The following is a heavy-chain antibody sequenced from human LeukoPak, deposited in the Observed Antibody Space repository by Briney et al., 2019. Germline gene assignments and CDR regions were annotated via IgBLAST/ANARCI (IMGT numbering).Heavy chain of an antibody. Sequence: PGESLKISCKVSGYSFTTYWIGWVRQMPGKGLEWMGFIYPGDSDTRYSPSFQGQVTISADKSISTAYPRWSSLKASDTAMYFCASLPYSSSSFDYWGQGTLVTVSS. J-gene: IGHJ4*02. CDR3: ASLPYSSSSFDY. V-gene: IGHV5-51*01. CDR1: GYSFTTYW. CDR2: IYPGDSDT. D-gene: IGHD6-13*01.